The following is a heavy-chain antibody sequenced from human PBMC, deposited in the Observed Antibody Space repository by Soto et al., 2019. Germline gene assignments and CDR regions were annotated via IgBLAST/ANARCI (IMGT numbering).Heavy chain of an antibody. CDR2: INPNSGGT. CDR1: GGSISSS. V-gene: IGHV1-2*02. Sequence: TCTVSGGSISSSSYYWVRQAPGQGLEWMGWINPNSGGTNYAQKFQGRVTMTRDTSISAAYMELSRLRSDDTAVYYCARDVLGYWGQGTLVTVSS. CDR3: ARDVLGY. J-gene: IGHJ4*02.